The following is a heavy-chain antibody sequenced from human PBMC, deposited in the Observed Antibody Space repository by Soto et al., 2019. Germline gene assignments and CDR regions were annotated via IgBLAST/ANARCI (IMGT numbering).Heavy chain of an antibody. V-gene: IGHV4-39*02. CDR2: IYYSGST. CDR1: GGSISSSSYY. J-gene: IGHJ3*02. Sequence: PSETLSLTCTVSGGSISSSSYYWGWIRQPPGKGLEWIGSIYYSGSTYYNPSLKSRVTISVDTSKNQFSLRLSSVTAADMAVYYCARDGYSRYAFDIWGQGTMVTVSS. D-gene: IGHD4-4*01. CDR3: ARDGYSRYAFDI.